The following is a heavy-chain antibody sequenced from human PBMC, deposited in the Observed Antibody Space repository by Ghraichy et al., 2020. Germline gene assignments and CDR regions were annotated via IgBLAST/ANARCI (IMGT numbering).Heavy chain of an antibody. CDR1: GGSFSTRDYF. D-gene: IGHD3-22*01. V-gene: IGHV4-39*01. Sequence: LSLTCTVSGGSFSTRDYFWGWIRQSPGKGLEWIGTYYYTGSTYYNSSLNSRVTISVDTSKSRFSLKLSSVTAADTAVYYCARQLYYYDSRGGGGASDIWGQGTMVTVSS. CDR3: ARQLYYYDSRGGGGASDI. CDR2: YYYTGST. J-gene: IGHJ3*02.